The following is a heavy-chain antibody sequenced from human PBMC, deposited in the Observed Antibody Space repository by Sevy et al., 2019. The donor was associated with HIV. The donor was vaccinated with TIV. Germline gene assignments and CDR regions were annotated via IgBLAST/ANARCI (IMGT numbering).Heavy chain of an antibody. Sequence: KQGGSLRLSCAASGFTFSSYSMNWVRQAPGKGLEWVSSVSSSSSYIYYADSVKGRFTISRDNAKNSLYLQMNSLRAEDTAVYYCARAYYDSSGYQPNDAFDIWGQGTMVTVSS. V-gene: IGHV3-21*01. CDR1: GFTFSSYS. J-gene: IGHJ3*02. D-gene: IGHD3-22*01. CDR3: ARAYYDSSGYQPNDAFDI. CDR2: VSSSSSYI.